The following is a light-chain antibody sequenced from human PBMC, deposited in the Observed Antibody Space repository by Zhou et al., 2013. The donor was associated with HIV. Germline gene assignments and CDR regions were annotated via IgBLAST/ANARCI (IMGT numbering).Light chain of an antibody. V-gene: IGKV1-39*01. CDR3: QQSYSLFT. CDR1: QSISSW. CDR2: AAS. J-gene: IGKJ3*01. Sequence: DIQMTQSPSTLSASVGDRVTITCRASQSISSWLAWYQQKPGKAPKLLIYAASSLQSGVPSRFSGSGSGTDFTLTISSLQPEDFATYYCQQSYSLFTFGPGTKVDIK.